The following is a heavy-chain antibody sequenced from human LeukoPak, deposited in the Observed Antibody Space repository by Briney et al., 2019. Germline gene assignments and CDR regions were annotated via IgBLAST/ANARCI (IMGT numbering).Heavy chain of an antibody. CDR2: IYYSGST. CDR1: GGSISSSSYY. D-gene: IGHD2-2*01. V-gene: IGHV4-39*01. CDR3: ARLNTNGVVPAAIVDY. J-gene: IGHJ4*02. Sequence: SETLSLTCTVSGGSISSSSYYWGWIRQPPGKGLEWIGSIYYSGSTYYNPSLKSRVTISVDTSKNQFSLKLSSVTAADTAVYYCARLNTNGVVPAAIVDYWGQGTLVTVSS.